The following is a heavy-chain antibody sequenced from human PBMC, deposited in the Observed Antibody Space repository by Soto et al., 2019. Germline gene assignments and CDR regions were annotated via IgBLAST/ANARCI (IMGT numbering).Heavy chain of an antibody. CDR3: ARDLSTIFGVVISRHNWFDP. CDR2: ISAYNSNT. V-gene: IGHV1-18*01. Sequence: ASLKVSCKASGYTFTSYGISWVRQAPGQGLEWMGWISAYNSNTNYAQKLQGRVTMTTDTSTSTAYMELRSLRSDDTAVYYCARDLSTIFGVVISRHNWFDPWGQGTLVTVSS. D-gene: IGHD3-3*01. CDR1: GYTFTSYG. J-gene: IGHJ5*02.